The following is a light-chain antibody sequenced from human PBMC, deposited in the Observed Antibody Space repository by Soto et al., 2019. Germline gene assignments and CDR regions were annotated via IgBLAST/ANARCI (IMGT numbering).Light chain of an antibody. CDR1: QSFRGL. Sequence: EVVLTQSPVTLSLSPGERATLSCRASQSFRGLLAWYQQKPGQAPRLLIYDAYNRATGIPARFSGSGSETDFTLTISSLEPEDFAVYYCQQRSNWPSITFGQGTRLEIK. V-gene: IGKV3-11*01. CDR3: QQRSNWPSIT. CDR2: DAY. J-gene: IGKJ5*01.